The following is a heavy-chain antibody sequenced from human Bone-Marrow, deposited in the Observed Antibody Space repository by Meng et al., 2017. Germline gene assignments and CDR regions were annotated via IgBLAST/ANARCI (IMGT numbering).Heavy chain of an antibody. D-gene: IGHD3-10*01. V-gene: IGHV4-4*07. CDR2: IHSSGST. CDR1: GGSITNYY. CDR3: ARGDSVFRGSMYNWFDP. Sequence: SETLSLTCTVSGGSITNYYWSWIRQPAGKGLEWIGRIHSSGSTSYNPSLNSRLTVSLDMSKNQFSLKLASVTAADTAVYYCARGDSVFRGSMYNWFDPWGQGTLVTVSS. J-gene: IGHJ5*02.